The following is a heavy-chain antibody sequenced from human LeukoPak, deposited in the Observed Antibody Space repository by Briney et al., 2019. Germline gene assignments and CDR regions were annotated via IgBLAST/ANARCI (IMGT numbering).Heavy chain of an antibody. V-gene: IGHV1-8*01. J-gene: IGHJ4*02. D-gene: IGHD1-14*01. CDR3: VRVPPGTTIYAY. CDR1: GYTFTSCH. CDR2: MNPNNSDI. Sequence: ASVKVSCKASGYTFTSCHINWVRQATGQGLEWVGWMNPNNSDIGYAQKFQGRVTMTRNTSIGTAYMELSSLRSEDTAIYYCVRVPPGTTIYAYWGQGTLVTVSS.